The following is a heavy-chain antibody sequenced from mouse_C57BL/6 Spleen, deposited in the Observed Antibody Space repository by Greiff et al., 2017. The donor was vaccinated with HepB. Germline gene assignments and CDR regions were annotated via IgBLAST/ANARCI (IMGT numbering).Heavy chain of an antibody. V-gene: IGHV1-82*01. CDR3: ARDIEGVYFDY. CDR2: IYPGDGDT. CDR1: GYAFSSSW. Sequence: VQLQQSGPELVKPGASVKISCKASGYAFSSSWMNWVKQRPGKGLEWIGRIYPGDGDTNYNGKFKGKATLTADKSSSTAYMQLSSLTSADSAVYVCARDIEGVYFDYWGQGTTLTVSS. J-gene: IGHJ2*01. D-gene: IGHD1-3*01.